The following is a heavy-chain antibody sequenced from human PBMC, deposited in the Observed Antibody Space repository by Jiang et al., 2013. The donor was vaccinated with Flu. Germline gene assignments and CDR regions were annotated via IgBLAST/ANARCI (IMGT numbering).Heavy chain of an antibody. J-gene: IGHJ3*02. CDR1: GYTFTHHD. D-gene: IGHD6-19*01. V-gene: IGHV1-8*01. CDR3: ARAVAGSDDTFDI. CDR2: MNPNSSNT. Sequence: GAEVKKPGASVKVSCKASGYTFTHHDVNWVRQAPGQGLEWMGWMNPNSSNTDYAEKFQGRVTMTRSTAISTAYMELRSLASEDTAVYYCARAVAGSDDTFDIWGQGTVVIVSS.